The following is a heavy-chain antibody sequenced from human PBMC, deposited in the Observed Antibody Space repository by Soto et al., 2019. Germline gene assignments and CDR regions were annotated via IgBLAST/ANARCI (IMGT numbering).Heavy chain of an antibody. D-gene: IGHD1-20*01. Sequence: EVQLVESGGGLVQPGGSLRLSCEASGFTFSGYSINWVRQAPGKGLEWVSHITSSSTTIYYGDSVKGRFTISRDKAKNSLYLQMNSLRAEDTAVYYCARGNWTSYWGQGTLVTVSS. V-gene: IGHV3-48*01. J-gene: IGHJ4*02. CDR2: ITSSSTTI. CDR1: GFTFSGYS. CDR3: ARGNWTSY.